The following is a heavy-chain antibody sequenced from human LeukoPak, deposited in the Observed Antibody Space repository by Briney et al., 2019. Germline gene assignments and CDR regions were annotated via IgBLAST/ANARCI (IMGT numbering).Heavy chain of an antibody. Sequence: SQTLSLTCAISGNSVSSSTVAWNWIRQSPSRGLEWLGRTYYRSKWYHEYAVSVKSRISITPDTSKNLFSLQLNSVTPEDTAVYFCAGVDGQNFIEFWGQGTQVTVSS. J-gene: IGHJ4*02. CDR3: AGVDGQNFIEF. D-gene: IGHD5-24*01. V-gene: IGHV6-1*01. CDR2: TYYRSKWYH. CDR1: GNSVSSSTVA.